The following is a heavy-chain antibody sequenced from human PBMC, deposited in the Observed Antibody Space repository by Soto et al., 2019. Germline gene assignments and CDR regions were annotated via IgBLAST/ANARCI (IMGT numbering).Heavy chain of an antibody. D-gene: IGHD4-17*01. V-gene: IGHV3-23*01. J-gene: IGHJ4*02. Sequence: EVQLLESGGDLVQPGGSLRLSCVASGFTFNNFAMIWVRQAPGKGLQWVSVISGNGDSTYYADSVEGRFTISRDNSMNTLYLQMNRLRAEDSAVYYCAKEGATVTTDIVYWGQGALVAVSS. CDR2: ISGNGDST. CDR3: AKEGATVTTDIVY. CDR1: GFTFNNFA.